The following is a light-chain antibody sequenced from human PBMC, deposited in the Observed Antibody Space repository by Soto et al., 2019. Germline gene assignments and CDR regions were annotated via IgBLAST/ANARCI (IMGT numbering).Light chain of an antibody. J-gene: IGKJ2*01. CDR3: LQHYTYPRT. Sequence: DIQMTQSPTSLYASVGDRVTITCRASQGIRNDLAWYQQKAGKAPKRLIYGESNLQSGVQSRFRGRGAGTEFTLTISSLPPEDFATYDCLQHYTYPRTFGQGTKLEI. CDR1: QGIRND. CDR2: GES. V-gene: IGKV1-17*01.